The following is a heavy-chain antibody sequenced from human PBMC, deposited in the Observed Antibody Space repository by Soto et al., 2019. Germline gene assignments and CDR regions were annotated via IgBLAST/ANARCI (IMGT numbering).Heavy chain of an antibody. J-gene: IGHJ6*03. Sequence: SETLSLTCTVSGGSISSYYWSWIRQPPGKGLEWIGYIYYSGSTNYNPSLKSRVTISVDTSKNQFSLKLSSVTAADTAVYYCARLNRVPAAMGAVGYYYYMDVWGKGTTVTVSS. D-gene: IGHD2-2*01. CDR2: IYYSGST. V-gene: IGHV4-59*08. CDR3: ARLNRVPAAMGAVGYYYYMDV. CDR1: GGSISSYY.